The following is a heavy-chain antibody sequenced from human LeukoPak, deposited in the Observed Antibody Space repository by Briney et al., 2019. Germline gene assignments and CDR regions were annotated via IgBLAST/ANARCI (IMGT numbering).Heavy chain of an antibody. CDR3: ARDRPSGGWFDP. CDR1: GGSISSGGYY. Sequence: PSETPSLTCTVSGGSISSGGYYWSWIRQPPGKGLEWIGYIYHSGSTYYNPSLKSRVTISVDRSKNQFSLKLSSVTAADTAVYYCARDRPSGGWFDPWGQGTLVTVSS. D-gene: IGHD3-16*01. CDR2: IYHSGST. V-gene: IGHV4-30-2*01. J-gene: IGHJ5*02.